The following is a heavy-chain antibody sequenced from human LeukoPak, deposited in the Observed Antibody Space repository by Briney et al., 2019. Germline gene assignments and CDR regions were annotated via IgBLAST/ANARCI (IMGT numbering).Heavy chain of an antibody. CDR1: GGSISSYY. CDR2: IYYSGST. Sequence: PSETLSLTCNVPGGSISSYYWSWVRQPPGKGLEWIGYIYYSGSTNFNPSLKSRVTISVDTSKNQFSLKLSAVTAADTAVYYCARGDYYYYGVDVWGQGTTVTVSS. J-gene: IGHJ6*02. V-gene: IGHV4-59*08. CDR3: ARGDYYYYGVDV.